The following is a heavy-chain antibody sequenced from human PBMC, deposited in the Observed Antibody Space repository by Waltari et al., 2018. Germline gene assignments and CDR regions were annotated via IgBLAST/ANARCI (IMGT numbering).Heavy chain of an antibody. CDR3: ATYLGASLGTAAFDV. D-gene: IGHD1-1*01. V-gene: IGHV4-39*01. J-gene: IGHJ3*01. Sequence: GLVKPSETLSLTCSVSGGSITSNRHYWVWIRQPPGQGLEWIGTMSYSGATYSSPSLNSRVTISRDTSKNQLSLKLASMTAADTAVYYCATYLGASLGTAAFDVWGQGTMVTVSS. CDR1: GGSITSNRHY. CDR2: MSYSGAT.